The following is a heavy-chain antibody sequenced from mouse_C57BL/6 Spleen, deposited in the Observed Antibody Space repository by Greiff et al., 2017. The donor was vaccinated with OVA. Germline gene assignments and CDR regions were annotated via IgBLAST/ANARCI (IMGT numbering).Heavy chain of an antibody. J-gene: IGHJ1*03. D-gene: IGHD5-1-1*01. Sequence: VQLQQSGPVLVKPGASVKMSCKASGYTFTDYYMNWVKQSHGKSLEWIGVINPYNGGTSYNQKFKGKATLTVDKSSSTAYMELNSLTSEDSAVYYCARGVIPFWYFDVWGTGTTVTVSS. CDR1: GYTFTDYY. CDR3: ARGVIPFWYFDV. V-gene: IGHV1-19*01. CDR2: INPYNGGT.